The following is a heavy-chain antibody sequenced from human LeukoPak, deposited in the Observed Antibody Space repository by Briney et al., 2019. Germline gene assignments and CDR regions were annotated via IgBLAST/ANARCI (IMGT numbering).Heavy chain of an antibody. D-gene: IGHD3-10*01. J-gene: IGHJ6*03. CDR1: GYTFTGYY. V-gene: IGHV1-2*02. Sequence: GASVKVSCKASGYTFTGYYMHWVRQAPGQGLEWMGWINPNSGGTKYAQKFQGRVTMTRDTSISSAYMEVSRLRSDDTAVYYCARSRGLDYYGSGSYSGSDSDYYYYYMDVWGEGTTVTISS. CDR3: ARSRGLDYYGSGSYSGSDSDYYYYYMDV. CDR2: INPNSGGT.